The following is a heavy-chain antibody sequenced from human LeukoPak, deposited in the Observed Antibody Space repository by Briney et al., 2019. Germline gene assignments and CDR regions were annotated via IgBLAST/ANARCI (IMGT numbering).Heavy chain of an antibody. J-gene: IGHJ4*02. CDR3: AKVDETFDYGDYGGFDY. Sequence: GGSLRLSCAASGFTFSSYAMSWVRQAPGKGLEWVSAISGSGGSTYYADSVKGRFTISRDNSKNTLYLQMNSLRAEDTAVYYCAKVDETFDYGDYGGFDYWGQGTLVTVSS. CDR1: GFTFSSYA. V-gene: IGHV3-23*01. D-gene: IGHD4-17*01. CDR2: ISGSGGST.